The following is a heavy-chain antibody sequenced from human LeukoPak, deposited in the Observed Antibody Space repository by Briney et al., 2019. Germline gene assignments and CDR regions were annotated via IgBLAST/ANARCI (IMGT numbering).Heavy chain of an antibody. Sequence: PGGSLRLSCAASGFTFSSYAMHWVRQAPGKGLEWVAVISYDGSNKYYADSVKGRFTISRDNSKNTLYLQMNSLRAEDTAVYYCAREGSSPGSFDYWGQGTLVTVSS. CDR1: GFTFSSYA. CDR3: AREGSSPGSFDY. V-gene: IGHV3-30-3*01. CDR2: ISYDGSNK. D-gene: IGHD2-15*01. J-gene: IGHJ4*02.